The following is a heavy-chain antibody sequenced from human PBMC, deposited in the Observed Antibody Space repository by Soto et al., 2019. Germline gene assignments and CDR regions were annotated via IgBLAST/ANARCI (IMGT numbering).Heavy chain of an antibody. V-gene: IGHV4-39*01. D-gene: IGHD3-22*01. CDR1: GDSISNSNYY. CDR2: IYYSGIT. J-gene: IGHJ5*02. Sequence: SETLSLTWTVSGDSISNSNYYWGWIRQPPGKGLEWIANIYYSGITYYNPSLKSRVAISVDTSKNQFSLKLSSVTAADTAIYYCARSNSGYYKWFDPWGQGTLVTVSS. CDR3: ARSNSGYYKWFDP.